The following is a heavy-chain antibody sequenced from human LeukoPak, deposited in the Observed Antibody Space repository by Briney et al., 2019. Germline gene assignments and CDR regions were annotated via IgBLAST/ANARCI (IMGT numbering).Heavy chain of an antibody. CDR3: AKAGVRYFDSSGLYAFDF. V-gene: IGHV4-39*01. D-gene: IGHD3-22*01. CDR2: SHYSGST. J-gene: IGHJ3*01. Sequence: SDTLSLTCAVSGGSISSTSYYWAWIRQPPGKGPESIGTSHYSGSTYHNPSLKSRVTLSVDTSRNQFSLRLSSVDAADTAVYYCAKAGVRYFDSSGLYAFDFWGQGTTVTVSS. CDR1: GGSISSTSYY.